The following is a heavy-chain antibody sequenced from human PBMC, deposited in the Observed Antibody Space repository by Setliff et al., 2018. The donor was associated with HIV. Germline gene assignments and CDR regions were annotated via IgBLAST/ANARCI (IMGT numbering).Heavy chain of an antibody. CDR3: ARHLQAVDI. CDR1: GYSISSGYY. D-gene: IGHD1-1*01. Sequence: SETLSLTCAVSGYSISSGYYWGWIRQPPGKGLEWVGSIFHSGGIYYNPSLKSRVTISGDTSKNKLSLKLTSVTAADTAVYYCARHLQAVDIWGHGTMVTVSS. V-gene: IGHV4-38-2*01. J-gene: IGHJ3*02. CDR2: IFHSGGI.